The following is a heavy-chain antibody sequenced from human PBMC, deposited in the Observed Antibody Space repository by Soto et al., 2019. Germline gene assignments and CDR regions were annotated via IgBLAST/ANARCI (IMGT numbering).Heavy chain of an antibody. CDR3: AKESHYYGSGSYREFDNGYFDY. CDR2: ISGSGGST. J-gene: IGHJ4*02. V-gene: IGHV3-23*01. Sequence: GGSLRLSCAASGFTFSSYAMSWVRQAPGKGLEWVSAISGSGGSTYYADSVKGRFTISRDNSKNTLYLQMNSLRAEDTAVYYCAKESHYYGSGSYREFDNGYFDYWGQGTLVTVSS. D-gene: IGHD3-10*01. CDR1: GFTFSSYA.